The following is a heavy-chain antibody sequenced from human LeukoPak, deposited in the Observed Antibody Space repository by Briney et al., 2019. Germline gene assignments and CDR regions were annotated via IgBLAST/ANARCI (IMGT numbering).Heavy chain of an antibody. Sequence: PGGSLRLSCAASGFSFDDYAMSWVRQAPGKGLEWVSGINWSGVSTGYADSVKGRFTISRDNTKNSLFLQLNSLRAEDTAFYYCGKGKDTLNPYWYFDVWGRGTLVSVSS. D-gene: IGHD5-18*01. V-gene: IGHV3-20*04. CDR2: INWSGVST. J-gene: IGHJ2*01. CDR3: GKGKDTLNPYWYFDV. CDR1: GFSFDDYA.